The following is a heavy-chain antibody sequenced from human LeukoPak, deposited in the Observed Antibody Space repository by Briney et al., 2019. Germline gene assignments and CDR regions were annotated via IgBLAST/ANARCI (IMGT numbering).Heavy chain of an antibody. CDR1: GFTFSSYG. CDR2: ISHDGSSK. V-gene: IGHV3-30*18. Sequence: GGSLRLSCAASGFTFSSYGMHRVRQAPAKGLEWVAVISHDGSSKYYADSVKGRFTISIDKSKNTLYLQMNSLRAEDTAVYYWAKEILPNYGDYVDYWGQGTLVTVSS. CDR3: AKEILPNYGDYVDY. D-gene: IGHD4-17*01. J-gene: IGHJ4*02.